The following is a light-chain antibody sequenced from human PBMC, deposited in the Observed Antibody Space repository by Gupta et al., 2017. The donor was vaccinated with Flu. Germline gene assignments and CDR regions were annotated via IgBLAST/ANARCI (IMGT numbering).Light chain of an antibody. J-gene: IGLJ2*01. CDR3: QVGDRRTGV. V-gene: IGLV3-1*01. CDR1: KLGDKC. CDR2: QET. Sequence: PGQTGVITCSGDKLGDKCGCRNQQKPGQKPTMVIYQETKRAAGIPERFSGSNSGNTATLSISGTQDKDEADYEGQVGDRRTGVFGGGTKVTVL.